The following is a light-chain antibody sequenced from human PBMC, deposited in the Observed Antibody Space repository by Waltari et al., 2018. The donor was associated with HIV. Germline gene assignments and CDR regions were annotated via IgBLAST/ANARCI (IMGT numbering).Light chain of an antibody. Sequence: EIVLTQSPATLSLSPGERANHACRASHSVSTYLAWYQQKPGPAPRLLIFDASNRATGVPPRFSGSGSGTDFTLTISSLEPEDFAVYYCQQRTNWPQNTFGGGTKVEIK. J-gene: IGKJ4*01. V-gene: IGKV3-11*01. CDR2: DAS. CDR1: HSVSTY. CDR3: QQRTNWPQNT.